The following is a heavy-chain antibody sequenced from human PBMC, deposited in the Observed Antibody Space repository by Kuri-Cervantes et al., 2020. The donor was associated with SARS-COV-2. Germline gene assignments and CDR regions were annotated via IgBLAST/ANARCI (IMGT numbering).Heavy chain of an antibody. CDR3: ARDWETYSGSYISGY. V-gene: IGHV3-30*04. D-gene: IGHD1-26*01. Sequence: GGSLRLSCAASGFTFSSYAMHWVRQAPGKGLEWVVVISYDGRNKYYADSVKGRFTISRDNSKNTLYLQMNSLRAEDTAVYYCARDWETYSGSYISGYWGQGTLVTVSS. CDR2: ISYDGRNK. CDR1: GFTFSSYA. J-gene: IGHJ4*02.